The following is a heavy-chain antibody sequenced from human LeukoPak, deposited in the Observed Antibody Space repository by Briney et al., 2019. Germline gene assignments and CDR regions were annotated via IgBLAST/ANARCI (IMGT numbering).Heavy chain of an antibody. CDR1: GFTFSSYA. CDR2: ISGSGGST. J-gene: IGHJ5*02. D-gene: IGHD6-19*01. CDR3: ALPSGWYNWFDP. Sequence: GGSLRLSCAASGFTFSSYAMSWVRQAPGKGLEWVSAISGSGGSTYYADSVKGRFTISRDNSKNTLHLQMNSLRAEDTAVYYCALPSGWYNWFDPWGQGTLVTVSS. V-gene: IGHV3-23*01.